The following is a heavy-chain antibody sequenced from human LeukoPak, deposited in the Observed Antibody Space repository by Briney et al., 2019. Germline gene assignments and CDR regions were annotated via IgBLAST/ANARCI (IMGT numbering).Heavy chain of an antibody. CDR3: AREAYGSVSHPLDY. J-gene: IGHJ4*02. CDR1: RFTFSSYD. D-gene: IGHD3-10*01. CDR2: ISSSSSYI. V-gene: IGHV3-21*01. Sequence: GGSLRLSCAAYRFTFSSYDMSWVRQAPGEGLEWVSSISSSSSYINYAHSVKRRFTISRDNAKNSLYLQVNSLRAEDTAVYYCAREAYGSVSHPLDYWGQGTLVTVSS.